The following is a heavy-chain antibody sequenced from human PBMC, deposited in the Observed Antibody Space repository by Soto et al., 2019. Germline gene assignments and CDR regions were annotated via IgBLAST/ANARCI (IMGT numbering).Heavy chain of an antibody. J-gene: IGHJ5*02. D-gene: IGHD6-13*01. CDR2: VNGDGTST. V-gene: IGHV3-74*01. CDR3: ARGCSTDFYRLLDL. Sequence: EVQLVESGGASVQPGGSLRLSCAASGFSLSKYWMHWVRQAPGKGLEWVSRVNGDGTSTTYADSVSGRFSLSRDNAKDTGFLLPRSLRADASARHYCARGCSTDFYRLLDLWGQGSQVIVSP. CDR1: GFSLSKYW.